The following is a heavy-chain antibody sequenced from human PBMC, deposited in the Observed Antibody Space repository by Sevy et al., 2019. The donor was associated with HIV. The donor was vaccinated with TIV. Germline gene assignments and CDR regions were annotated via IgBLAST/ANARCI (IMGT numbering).Heavy chain of an antibody. J-gene: IGHJ4*02. CDR1: GGTFSTYG. D-gene: IGHD6-19*01. CDR3: ARGGGNGWYYFDY. V-gene: IGHV1-69*13. CDR2: IIPILGTV. Sequence: ASVKVSCKASGGTFSTYGISWVRQAPGQGPEWMGGIIPILGTVNYAQKFQGSVTITADESTKTAYMELSSLRSKDTAVYYCARGGGNGWYYFDYWGQETLVTVSS.